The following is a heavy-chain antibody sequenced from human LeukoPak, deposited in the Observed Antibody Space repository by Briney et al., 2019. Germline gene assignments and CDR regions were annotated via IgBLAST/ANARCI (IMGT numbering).Heavy chain of an antibody. CDR1: GFTFSSNA. CDR2: IKSKTDGGTT. CDR3: TTEGSLMGVYFDY. V-gene: IGHV3-15*01. D-gene: IGHD3-16*01. J-gene: IGHJ4*02. Sequence: GGSLRLSCAASGFTFSSNAMSWVRQAPGKGLEWVGRIKSKTDGGTTDYAAPVKGRFTISRDDSKNTLYLQMNSLKTEDTAVYYCTTEGSLMGVYFDYWGQGTLVTVSS.